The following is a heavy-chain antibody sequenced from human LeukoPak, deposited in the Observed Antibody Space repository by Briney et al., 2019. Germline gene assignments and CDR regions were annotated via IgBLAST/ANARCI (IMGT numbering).Heavy chain of an antibody. CDR2: INHSGST. Sequence: TSETLSLTCAVYGGSFSGYYWSWIRQPPGKGLEWIGEINHSGSTNYNPSLKSRVTISVDTSKNQFSLKLSSVTAADTAVYYCARAPKGPMVRGVVDYWGQGTLVTVSS. CDR3: ARAPKGPMVRGVVDY. J-gene: IGHJ4*02. V-gene: IGHV4-34*01. D-gene: IGHD3-10*01. CDR1: GGSFSGYY.